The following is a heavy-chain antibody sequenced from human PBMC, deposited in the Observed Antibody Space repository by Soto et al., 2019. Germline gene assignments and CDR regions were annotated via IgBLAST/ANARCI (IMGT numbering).Heavy chain of an antibody. CDR2: INPRDSDT. CDR3: ARPGSSSSDY. D-gene: IGHD6-6*01. J-gene: IGHJ4*02. Sequence: GESLKISCKGSGYSFTTYWIGWVRQMPGKGLEWMGIINPRDSDTRYSPSFQGQVTISADKSINTAYLQWSSLKASDSAMYYCARPGSSSSDYWGQGTLVTVSS. CDR1: GYSFTTYW. V-gene: IGHV5-51*01.